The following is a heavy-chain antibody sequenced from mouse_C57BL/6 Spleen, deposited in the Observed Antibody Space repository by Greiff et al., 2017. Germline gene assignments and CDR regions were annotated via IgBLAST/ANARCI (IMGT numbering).Heavy chain of an antibody. CDR1: GYTFTSYW. CDR3: ARDDYGGELTGTWFAY. Sequence: QVQLQQPGAELVKPGASVKLSCKASGYTFTSYWMHWVKQRPGQGLEWIGMIHPNSGSTNYNEKFKSKATLTVDKSSSTAYMQLSSLTSEDSAVYYCARDDYGGELTGTWFAYWGQGTLVTVSA. D-gene: IGHD2-4*01. CDR2: IHPNSGST. V-gene: IGHV1-64*01. J-gene: IGHJ3*01.